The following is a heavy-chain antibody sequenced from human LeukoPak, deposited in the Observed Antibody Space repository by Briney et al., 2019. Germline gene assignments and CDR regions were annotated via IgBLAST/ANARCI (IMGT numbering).Heavy chain of an antibody. J-gene: IGHJ5*02. V-gene: IGHV3-23*01. CDR2: ISGSGGST. CDR1: GFTFSNYD. Sequence: GGTLRLSCAASGFTFSNYDMSWVRQAPGKGLEWVSAISGSGGSTYYADSVKGRFTISRDNFKNTLYLQMNSLRAEDTAVYYCARDQWFDPWGQGTLVTVSS. CDR3: ARDQWFDP.